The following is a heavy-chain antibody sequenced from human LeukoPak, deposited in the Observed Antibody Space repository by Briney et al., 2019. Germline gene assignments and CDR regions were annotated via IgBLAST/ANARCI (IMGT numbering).Heavy chain of an antibody. Sequence: PGGSLRLSCAASGFTVSSNYMSWVRQAPGKGLEWVSVIYSGGSTCYAGSVKGRFTISRDNSKNTLYLQMNSLRAEDTAVYYCARSGLTCSGGSCYGDDYWGQGTLVTVSS. CDR3: ARSGLTCSGGSCYGDDY. V-gene: IGHV3-53*01. J-gene: IGHJ4*02. CDR2: IYSGGST. CDR1: GFTVSSNY. D-gene: IGHD2-15*01.